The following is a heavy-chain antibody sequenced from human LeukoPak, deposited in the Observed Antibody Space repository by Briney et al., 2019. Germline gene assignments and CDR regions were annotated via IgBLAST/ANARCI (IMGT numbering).Heavy chain of an antibody. V-gene: IGHV3-23*01. CDR1: GFTFSSYA. Sequence: PGGSLRLSCAASGFTFSSYAMSWAPQAPGKGLEWVSAISGSGGSTYYADSVKGRFTISRDNSKNTLYLQMNSLRAEDTPVYYCAKVRIAVAAIPADAFDIWGQGTMVTVS. J-gene: IGHJ3*02. CDR3: AKVRIAVAAIPADAFDI. D-gene: IGHD6-19*01. CDR2: ISGSGGST.